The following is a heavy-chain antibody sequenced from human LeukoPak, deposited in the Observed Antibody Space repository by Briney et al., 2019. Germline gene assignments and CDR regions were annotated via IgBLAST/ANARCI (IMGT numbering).Heavy chain of an antibody. Sequence: KPSETLSLTCTVSGYSISSGYYWGWIRQPPGKGLEWIGSIYHSGSTYYNPSLKSRVTISVDTSKNQFSLKLSSVTAADTAVYYCARGMTTVTPAFDYWGQGTLVTVSS. J-gene: IGHJ4*02. D-gene: IGHD4-11*01. CDR2: IYHSGST. V-gene: IGHV4-38-2*02. CDR3: ARGMTTVTPAFDY. CDR1: GYSISSGYY.